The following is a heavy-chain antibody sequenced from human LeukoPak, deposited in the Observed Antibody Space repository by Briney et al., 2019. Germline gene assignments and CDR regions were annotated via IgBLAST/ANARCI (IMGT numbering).Heavy chain of an antibody. CDR3: AKPPYGSGSYYIS. CDR2: INSDGSST. D-gene: IGHD3-10*01. J-gene: IGHJ5*02. Sequence: GGSLRLSCAASGFTFSSYWMHWVRQAPGKGLVWVSRINSDGSSTSYADSVKGRCTISRDNAKNTLYLQMNSLRAEDTAVYYCAKPPYGSGSYYISWGQGTLVTVSS. CDR1: GFTFSSYW. V-gene: IGHV3-74*01.